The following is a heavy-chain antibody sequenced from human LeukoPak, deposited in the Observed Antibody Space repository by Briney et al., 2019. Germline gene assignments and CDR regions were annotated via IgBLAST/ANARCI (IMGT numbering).Heavy chain of an antibody. Sequence: GGSLRLSCAASGFTFDDYAMHWVRQAPGKGVEWVSGISWNSGSIGYADSVKGRFTISTDNAKNSLYLQMNSLRAEDMALYYCAKGGYYDIPYYFDYWGQGTLVTASS. V-gene: IGHV3-9*03. CDR1: GFTFDDYA. D-gene: IGHD3-22*01. CDR3: AKGGYYDIPYYFDY. CDR2: ISWNSGSI. J-gene: IGHJ4*02.